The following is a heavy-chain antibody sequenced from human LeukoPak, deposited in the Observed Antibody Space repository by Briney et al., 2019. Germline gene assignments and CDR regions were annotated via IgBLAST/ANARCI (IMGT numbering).Heavy chain of an antibody. CDR2: IIPILGIA. J-gene: IGHJ5*02. V-gene: IGHV1-69*04. CDR3: ARSEGSYEVWFDP. CDR1: GGTFSSYA. D-gene: IGHD2-15*01. Sequence: GASVKVSCKAYGGTFSSYAISWVRQAPGQGLEWMGRIIPILGIADYAQKFQGRVTITADKSTSTAYMELSSLRSEDTAVYYCARSEGSYEVWFDPWGQGTLVTVSS.